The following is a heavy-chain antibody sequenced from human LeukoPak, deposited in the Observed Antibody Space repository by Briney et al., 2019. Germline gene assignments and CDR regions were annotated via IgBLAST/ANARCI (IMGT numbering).Heavy chain of an antibody. CDR3: ARGRSSWYEVGDYYYGMDV. V-gene: IGHV3-21*01. Sequence: GGSLRLSCAASGFTFSSYSMNWVRQAPGKGLEWVSSISSSSSYIYYADSVKGRFTISRDNAKNSLYLQMNSLRAEDTAVYYCARGRSSWYEVGDYYYGMDVWGQGTTVTASS. J-gene: IGHJ6*02. D-gene: IGHD6-13*01. CDR2: ISSSSSYI. CDR1: GFTFSSYS.